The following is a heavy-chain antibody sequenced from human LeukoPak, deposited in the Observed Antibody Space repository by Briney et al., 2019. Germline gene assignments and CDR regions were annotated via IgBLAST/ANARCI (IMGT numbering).Heavy chain of an antibody. J-gene: IGHJ5*02. CDR2: IYYSGST. V-gene: IGHV4-30-4*01. Sequence: SQTLSLTCTVSGGSISSGDYYWSWIRQPPGKGLEWIGYIYYSGSTNYNPSLKSRVTISVDTSKNQFSLKLSSVTAADTAVYYCARSYYDFWSGYLFDPWGQGTLVTVSS. D-gene: IGHD3-3*01. CDR1: GGSISSGDYY. CDR3: ARSYYDFWSGYLFDP.